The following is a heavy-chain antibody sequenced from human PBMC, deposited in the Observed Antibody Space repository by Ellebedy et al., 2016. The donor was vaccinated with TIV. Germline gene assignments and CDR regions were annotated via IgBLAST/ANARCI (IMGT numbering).Heavy chain of an antibody. Sequence: GESLKISXKGSGYSFTSYWISWVRQMPGKGLEWMGRIDPSDSYTNYSPSFQGHVTISADKSISTAYLQWSSLKASDTAMYYCARRPGGSYYYGMDVWGQGTTVTVSS. J-gene: IGHJ6*02. CDR3: ARRPGGSYYYGMDV. CDR1: GYSFTSYW. D-gene: IGHD3-10*01. CDR2: IDPSDSYT. V-gene: IGHV5-10-1*01.